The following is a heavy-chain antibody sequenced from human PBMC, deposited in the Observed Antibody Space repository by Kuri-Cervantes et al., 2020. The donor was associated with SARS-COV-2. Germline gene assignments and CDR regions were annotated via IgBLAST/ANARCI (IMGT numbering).Heavy chain of an antibody. Sequence: GGSLRLSCAASGLTFSSYAMHWVRQAAGKGLEWVAVISYDGSNKYYADSVKGRFTISRDNSKNTLYLQMNSLRAEDTAVYHCAKAQPRITIFGVVNDDAFDIWGQGTMVTVSS. CDR3: AKAQPRITIFGVVNDDAFDI. J-gene: IGHJ3*02. CDR2: ISYDGSNK. CDR1: GLTFSSYA. V-gene: IGHV3-30-3*01. D-gene: IGHD3-3*01.